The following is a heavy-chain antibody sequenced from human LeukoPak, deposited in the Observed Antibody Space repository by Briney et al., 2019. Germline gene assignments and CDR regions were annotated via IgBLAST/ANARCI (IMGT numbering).Heavy chain of an antibody. V-gene: IGHV1-69*13. CDR3: ARGPRVYLLESYFDY. CDR2: IIPIFGTA. Sequence: ASVKVSCKASGGTFSSYAISWVRQAPGQGLEWMGGIIPIFGTANYAQKFQGRVTITADESTSTAYMELSSLRSEDTAVYYCARGPRVYLLESYFDYWGQGTLVTVSS. D-gene: IGHD2/OR15-2a*01. CDR1: GGTFSSYA. J-gene: IGHJ4*02.